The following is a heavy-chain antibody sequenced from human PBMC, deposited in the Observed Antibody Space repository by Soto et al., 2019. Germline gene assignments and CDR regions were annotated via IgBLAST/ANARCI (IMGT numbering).Heavy chain of an antibody. V-gene: IGHV1-46*01. CDR1: GDTFTSYY. CDR2: INPSGGST. Sequence: GASVKVSCKASGDTFTSYYMHWVRQAPGQGLEWMGIINPSGGSTSYAQKFQGRVTMTRDTSTSTVYMELSSLRSEDTAVYYCARDWMDYDILTGYYTTPEYYFDYWGQGTLVTVSS. CDR3: ARDWMDYDILTGYYTTPEYYFDY. D-gene: IGHD3-9*01. J-gene: IGHJ4*02.